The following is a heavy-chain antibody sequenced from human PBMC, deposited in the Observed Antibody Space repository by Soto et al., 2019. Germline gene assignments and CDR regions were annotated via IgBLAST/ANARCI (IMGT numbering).Heavy chain of an antibody. V-gene: IGHV3-21*02. Sequence: DVQLVESGGGLVKPGGSLRLSCEASGFTFSTSAMHWVRQAPGKGLEWVASINSGSSHVKYADSVKGRFTISRDNANNSLSLHLSSLRVEDTAIYYCPRGGGSLNYWGQGTLVTVSS. CDR2: INSGSSHV. D-gene: IGHD2-15*01. CDR1: GFTFSTSA. J-gene: IGHJ4*02. CDR3: PRGGGSLNY.